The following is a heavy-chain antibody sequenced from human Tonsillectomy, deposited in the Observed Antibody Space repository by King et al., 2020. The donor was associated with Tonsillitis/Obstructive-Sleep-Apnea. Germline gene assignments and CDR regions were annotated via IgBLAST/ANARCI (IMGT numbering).Heavy chain of an antibody. Sequence: QLQESGPGLVKPSETLSLTCTVSGVSISTYYWSWLRQPRGKGLEWIGYIYYSWSTNYNPSLKSRVTLSVDTSKNQFSLKLSSVTAADTAMYYCATEAADGFDYWGRGTLVTVSS. D-gene: IGHD6-13*01. V-gene: IGHV4-59*01. CDR3: ATEAADGFDY. CDR1: GVSISTYY. J-gene: IGHJ4*02. CDR2: IYYSWST.